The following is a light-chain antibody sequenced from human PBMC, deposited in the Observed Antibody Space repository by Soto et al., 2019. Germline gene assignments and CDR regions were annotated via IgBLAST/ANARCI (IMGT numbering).Light chain of an antibody. CDR1: SSDVGAYKY. CDR3: SSFTSATTLYV. J-gene: IGLJ1*01. V-gene: IGLV2-14*01. CDR2: EVS. Sequence: QSALTQPASVSGSPGQSITISCAGTSSDVGAYKYVSWYQQNPGKAPQLIIYEVSSRPSGVSNRFSGSKSGNTASLTISGLQAEDEADYYCSSFTSATTLYVFGSGTRSPS.